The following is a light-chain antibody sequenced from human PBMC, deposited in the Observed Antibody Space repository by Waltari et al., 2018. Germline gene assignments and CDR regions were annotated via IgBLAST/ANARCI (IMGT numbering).Light chain of an antibody. Sequence: DIQMTQSPSSLSASVGDRVTITCRASQGISSRLAWYQQTPGKAPKLLIYGASNLQSGVPSRFSGSGSGTDFTLTINSLQPEDFATYYCQQTNDFPRVTFGQGTRLEIK. CDR2: GAS. J-gene: IGKJ5*01. CDR1: QGISSR. CDR3: QQTNDFPRVT. V-gene: IGKV1-12*01.